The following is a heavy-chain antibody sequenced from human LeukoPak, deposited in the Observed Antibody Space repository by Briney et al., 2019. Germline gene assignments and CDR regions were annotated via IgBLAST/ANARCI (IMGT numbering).Heavy chain of an antibody. CDR2: ISGSGGST. J-gene: IGHJ5*02. D-gene: IGHD6-13*01. CDR1: GFTFSSYA. Sequence: GGSLRLSCAASGFTFSSYAMSWGRPAPGEGLGWVSAISGSGGSTNYADSVKGRFTISRDNSKNTLYLQMNSLRAEDTAVYYCAKGSPWYGSLPEWFDPWGQGTLVTVSS. CDR3: AKGSPWYGSLPEWFDP. V-gene: IGHV3-23*01.